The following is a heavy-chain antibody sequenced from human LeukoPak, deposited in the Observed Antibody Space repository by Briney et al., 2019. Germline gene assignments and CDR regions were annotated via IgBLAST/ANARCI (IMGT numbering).Heavy chain of an antibody. CDR3: ARDYYGDYGRYNWFDP. Sequence: GGSLRLSCAASGFTFSSYSMNWVRQAPGKGLEWFSSISSSSSYIYYADSVKGRFTISRDNAKNSLYLQMNSLRAEDTAVYYCARDYYGDYGRYNWFDPWGQGTLVTVSS. V-gene: IGHV3-21*01. CDR1: GFTFSSYS. CDR2: ISSSSSYI. D-gene: IGHD4-17*01. J-gene: IGHJ5*02.